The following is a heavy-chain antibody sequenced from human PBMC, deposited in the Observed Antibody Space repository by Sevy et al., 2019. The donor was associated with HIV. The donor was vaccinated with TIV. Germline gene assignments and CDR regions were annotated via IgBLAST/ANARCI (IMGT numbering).Heavy chain of an antibody. V-gene: IGHV3-15*01. CDR3: TTHNPHCGNTSCLGWFDP. Sequence: GGSLRLSCAASGFTFSNAWMTWVRQAPGKGLEWVGRIKSKTDGGTTDYAAPVKGRFTISRDDSKNTLYLQVNSLKTEDTAVYYCTTHNPHCGNTSCLGWFDPWGQGTLVTVSS. CDR1: GFTFSNAW. CDR2: IKSKTDGGTT. J-gene: IGHJ5*02. D-gene: IGHD2-2*01.